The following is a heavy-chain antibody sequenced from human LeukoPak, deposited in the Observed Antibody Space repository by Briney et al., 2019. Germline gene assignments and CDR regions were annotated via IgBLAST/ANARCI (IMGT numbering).Heavy chain of an antibody. CDR3: ARDAVEWAVVVPAAIAGGFDP. CDR1: GYTFTGYY. D-gene: IGHD2-2*02. V-gene: IGHV1-2*02. CDR2: INPNSGGT. Sequence: ASVKVSCKASGYTFTGYYMHWVRQAPGQGLEWMGWINPNSGGTNYAQKFQGRVTMTRDTSISTAYMELSRLRSDDTAVYYCARDAVEWAVVVPAAIAGGFDPWGQGTLVTVPS. J-gene: IGHJ5*02.